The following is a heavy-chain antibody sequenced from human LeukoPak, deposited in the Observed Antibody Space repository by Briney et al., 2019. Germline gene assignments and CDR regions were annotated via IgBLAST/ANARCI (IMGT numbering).Heavy chain of an antibody. CDR2: ISGSSGII. Sequence: GGSLRLSCAASGFTFNTYTMNWVRQAPGKGLEWVSYISGSSGIIDYADSVKGRFTISRDNSKNTLYLQMNSLRDEDTAVYYCAKHRFESGGYHSTDWGQGTLVTVSS. J-gene: IGHJ4*02. D-gene: IGHD3-22*01. CDR1: GFTFNTYT. CDR3: AKHRFESGGYHSTD. V-gene: IGHV3-48*02.